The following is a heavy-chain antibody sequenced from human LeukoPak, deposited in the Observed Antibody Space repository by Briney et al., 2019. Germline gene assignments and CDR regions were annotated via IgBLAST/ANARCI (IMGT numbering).Heavy chain of an antibody. J-gene: IGHJ4*02. CDR3: ARGASWFQTARDGYNY. D-gene: IGHD5-24*01. Sequence: SETLSLTCAVYGGSFSGYYWSWIRQPPGKGLEWIGEINHSGSTNYNPSLKSRVTISVDTSKNQFSLKLSSVTAADTAVYYCARGASWFQTARDGYNYWGQGTLVTVSS. CDR2: INHSGST. CDR1: GGSFSGYY. V-gene: IGHV4-34*01.